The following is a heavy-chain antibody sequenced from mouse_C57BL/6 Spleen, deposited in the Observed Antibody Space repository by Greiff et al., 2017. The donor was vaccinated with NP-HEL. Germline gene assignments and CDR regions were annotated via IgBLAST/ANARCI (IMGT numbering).Heavy chain of an antibody. J-gene: IGHJ4*01. D-gene: IGHD2-3*01. V-gene: IGHV2-4*01. CDR2: IWSGGST. CDR1: GFSLTSYG. Sequence: VQLQQSGPGLVQPSQSLSITCTVSGFSLTSYGVHWVRQPPGKGLEWLGVIWSGGSTDSNAAFISRLSISKDKSKSQVFFKMNSLQADDTAIYYCAKKGGYEDYAMDYWGQGTSVTVSS. CDR3: AKKGGYEDYAMDY.